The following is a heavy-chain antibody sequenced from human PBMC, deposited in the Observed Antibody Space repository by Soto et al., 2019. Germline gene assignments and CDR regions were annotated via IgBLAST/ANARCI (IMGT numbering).Heavy chain of an antibody. J-gene: IGHJ6*02. D-gene: IGHD3-3*01. CDR1: GFTFGSKG. CDR2: IWYDGSNK. V-gene: IGHV3-33*01. Sequence: GGSLRLSCAVSGFTFGSKGMHWVRQAPGKVMGWVAVIWYDGSNKYYGDSVKGRFTISRDNSKNTLSLQMNSLIAEDTAVYYCAREWFLAWLSRVRPSNAPEVVSSHGMDVWGQGTTVTVSS. CDR3: AREWFLAWLSRVRPSNAPEVVSSHGMDV.